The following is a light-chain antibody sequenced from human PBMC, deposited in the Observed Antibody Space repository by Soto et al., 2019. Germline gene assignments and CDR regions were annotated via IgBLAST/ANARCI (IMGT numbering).Light chain of an antibody. V-gene: IGKV1-27*01. J-gene: IGKJ4*01. CDR1: QGIKNY. CDR3: QKYDSVPLT. CDR2: AAS. Sequence: DIQMTQSPSSLSASVGDRVTITCRASQGIKNYLAWYQQKTGKVPKLLIFAASTLQSGVPFRFSGSGSGTDFTLTISSLQPEDVATYYCQKYDSVPLTFGGGTRVELK.